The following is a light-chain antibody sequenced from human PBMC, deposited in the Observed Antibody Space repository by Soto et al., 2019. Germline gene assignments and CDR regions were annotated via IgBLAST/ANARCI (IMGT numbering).Light chain of an antibody. CDR3: AAWDDSLSSGV. CDR2: RNN. Sequence: QSVLTQPPSASGTPGQRVTISCSGSSSNIGSNYVYWYQQLPGTAPKLLIYRNNQRPSGVPDRFSGSKSDTSASLAISGLRSEDEADYYCAAWDDSLSSGVFGGGTKLTVL. CDR1: SSNIGSNY. J-gene: IGLJ3*02. V-gene: IGLV1-47*01.